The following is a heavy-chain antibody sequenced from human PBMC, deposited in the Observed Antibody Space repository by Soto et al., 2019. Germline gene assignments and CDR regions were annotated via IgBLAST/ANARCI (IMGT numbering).Heavy chain of an antibody. J-gene: IGHJ4*02. CDR1: GYSFATHG. CDR2: ITPNNGDT. CDR3: ARLAPCSGGICYSHPFDY. D-gene: IGHD2-15*01. Sequence: QVQLQQSGAEVKKPGASVKVSCKASGYSFATHGISWVRQAPGQGLQWMGWITPNNGDTNYAQRLQGRLTMPTDTSTNTAYMALRSLRSDDTAVYFCARLAPCSGGICYSHPFDYWGQGTLVTVSS. V-gene: IGHV1-18*01.